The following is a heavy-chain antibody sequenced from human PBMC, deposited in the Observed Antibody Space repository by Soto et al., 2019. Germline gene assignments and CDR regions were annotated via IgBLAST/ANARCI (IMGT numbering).Heavy chain of an antibody. D-gene: IGHD6-19*01. CDR1: GFTFNSYP. J-gene: IGHJ6*02. Sequence: QMELVESGGGVVQPGESLRLSCAASGFTFNSYPMHWVRQTPGKGLEWVAVISFDGSNKYYADSVKGRFTISRDNSKNMLYLQMTSVRPEYAAVYCCARLPGALVAVLYIYPLDGRESLSDVDVWGQGTTVSVSS. V-gene: IGHV3-30*14. CDR3: ARLPGALVAVLYIYPLDGRESLSDVDV. CDR2: ISFDGSNK.